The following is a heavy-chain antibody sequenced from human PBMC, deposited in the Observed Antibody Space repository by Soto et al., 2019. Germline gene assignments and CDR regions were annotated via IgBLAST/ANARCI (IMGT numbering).Heavy chain of an antibody. CDR3: AGYYDLGKVR. J-gene: IGHJ4*02. CDR2: ISSSSSFI. D-gene: IGHD3-3*01. CDR1: GFTFSSYS. V-gene: IGHV3-21*01. Sequence: ESGGGLVKPGGSLRLSCAASGFTFSSYSMNWVHQAPGKGLEWVSSISSSSSFIYYADSVKGRFTISRDNAKNSLYLQMNSLRAEDTAVYYCAGYYDLGKVRWGQGTLVTVSS.